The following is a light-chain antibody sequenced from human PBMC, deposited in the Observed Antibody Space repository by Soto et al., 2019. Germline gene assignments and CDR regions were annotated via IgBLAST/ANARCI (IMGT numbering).Light chain of an antibody. Sequence: EIVMTQSPATLSVSPGERATLSCRASQSVSSDLAWYQQKPGQAPRLLIYGASARATATPARFSGSGSGTDFTLTISSLQSEDFAVYYCQQYNNWSPLTCGGGTKVEIK. CDR2: GAS. CDR3: QQYNNWSPLT. J-gene: IGKJ4*01. CDR1: QSVSSD. V-gene: IGKV3-15*01.